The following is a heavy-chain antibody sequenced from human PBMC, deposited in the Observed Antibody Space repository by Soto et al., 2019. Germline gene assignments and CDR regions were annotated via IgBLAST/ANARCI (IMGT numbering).Heavy chain of an antibody. CDR3: ARLPTGSGSYYYGMDV. CDR2: IDPSDSYT. CDR1: GYSFTSYW. D-gene: IGHD3-10*01. J-gene: IGHJ6*02. V-gene: IGHV5-10-1*01. Sequence: GESLKISCKGSGYSFTSYWISWVRQMPGKGLEWMGRIDPSDSYTNYSPSFQGHVTISADKSISTAYLQWSSLKASDTAMYYCARLPTGSGSYYYGMDVWGQGTTVTVSS.